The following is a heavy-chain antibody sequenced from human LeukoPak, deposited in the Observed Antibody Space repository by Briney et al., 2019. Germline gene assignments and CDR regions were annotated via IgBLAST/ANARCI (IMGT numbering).Heavy chain of an antibody. CDR2: INPTSGST. CDR3: ARDSSTSSLADP. CDR1: GYAFTSYF. V-gene: IGHV1-46*01. Sequence: ASVKASCKASGYAFTSYFIHWVRQAPGQGLEWMGLINPTSGSTSYAQKFEGRVTLTRDTSTSTVYMELISLRSEDTAVYYCARDSSTSSLADPWGQGTLVTVSS. D-gene: IGHD2-2*01. J-gene: IGHJ5*02.